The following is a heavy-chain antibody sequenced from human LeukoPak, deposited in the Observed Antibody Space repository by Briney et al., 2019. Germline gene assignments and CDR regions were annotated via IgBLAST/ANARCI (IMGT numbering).Heavy chain of an antibody. CDR2: ISSSGSIT. V-gene: IGHV3-48*03. J-gene: IGHJ4*02. Sequence: GGSLRLSCEASGFTISSFEMNWVRQAPGKGLGWISYISSSGSITYYADSVRGRFTISRDNAKNSLYLQMKGLRVEDTAVYYCSSQPAVLDLDCWGQGALVTVSS. D-gene: IGHD6-19*01. CDR3: SSQPAVLDLDC. CDR1: GFTISSFE.